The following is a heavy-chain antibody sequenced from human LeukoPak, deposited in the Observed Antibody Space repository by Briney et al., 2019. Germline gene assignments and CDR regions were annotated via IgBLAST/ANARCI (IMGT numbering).Heavy chain of an antibody. CDR2: RYVGGRD. CDR1: GGSISSYS. CDR3: ANTTRVAPDGRAEYFQH. J-gene: IGHJ1*01. V-gene: IGHV4-59*03. Sequence: MSSETLSLTCTVSGGSISSYSWSWIRQPPGKGLEWIGCRYVGGRDLYNPSLRGRVTISVDASEKQISLSLRSVTAADTAMYYCANTTRVAPDGRAEYFQHWGQGTLAIVSS. D-gene: IGHD5-12*01.